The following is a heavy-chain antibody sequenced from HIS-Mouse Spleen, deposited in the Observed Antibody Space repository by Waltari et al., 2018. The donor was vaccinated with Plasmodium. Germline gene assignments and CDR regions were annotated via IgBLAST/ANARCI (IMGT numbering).Heavy chain of an antibody. CDR3: ARDRITGTSYFDY. CDR1: GGSLSSSSSY. J-gene: IGHJ4*02. D-gene: IGHD1-7*01. CDR2: IYYSGST. V-gene: IGHV4-39*07. Sequence: QLQLQESGPGLVKPSETLSLTCPVPGGSLSSSSSYLGWLPQPPGKGLEWIGSIYYSGSTYYNPSLKSRATISVDTSKNQFSLKLSSVTAADTAVYYCARDRITGTSYFDYWGQGTLVTVSS.